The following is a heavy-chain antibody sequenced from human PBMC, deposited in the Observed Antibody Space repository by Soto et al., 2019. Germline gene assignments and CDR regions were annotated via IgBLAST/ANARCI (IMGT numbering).Heavy chain of an antibody. D-gene: IGHD4-17*01. CDR2: VAYDGSHE. J-gene: IGHJ4*02. V-gene: IGHV3-30*18. CDR3: AKDVNDPHNYGDYNFHY. CDR1: GFTFSSYA. Sequence: QVQLGESGGGVVQPGTSLRLSCAASGFTFSSYAMHWVGQAPDKGLEWVEGVAYDGSHEFYAGFVEGRFSFARDNSKDTLYLQMNSLRAEDTAVYYCAKDVNDPHNYGDYNFHYWGQGTLVTVSS.